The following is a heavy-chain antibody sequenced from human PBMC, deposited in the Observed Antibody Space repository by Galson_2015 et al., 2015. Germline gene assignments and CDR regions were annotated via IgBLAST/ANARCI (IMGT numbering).Heavy chain of an antibody. Sequence: TLSLTCTVSGGSISSGDYYWSWIRQPPGKGLEWIGYIYYSGSTYYNPSLKSRVTISVDTSKNQFSLKLSSVTAADTAVYYCAREERLLWFGELWYNWFDPWDQGTLVTVSS. CDR3: AREERLLWFGELWYNWFDP. CDR1: GGSISSGDYY. D-gene: IGHD3-10*01. CDR2: IYYSGST. J-gene: IGHJ5*02. V-gene: IGHV4-30-4*01.